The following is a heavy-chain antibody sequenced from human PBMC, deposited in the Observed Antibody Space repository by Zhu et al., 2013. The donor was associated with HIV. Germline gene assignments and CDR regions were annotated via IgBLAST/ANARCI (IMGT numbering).Heavy chain of an antibody. CDR1: GGSFSGYY. D-gene: IGHD5-18*01. CDR3: ARDGFSSGNDAFDI. Sequence: QVRLQQWGAGLLKPSETLSLTCAVYGGSFSGYYWSWIRQPPGKGLEWIGEINHRGNTNYNPSLKSRVSISVNTSKNQFSLKLNSVTAADTAVFYCARDGFSSGNDAFDIWGQGTMVTVSS. CDR2: INHRGNT. V-gene: IGHV4-34*01. J-gene: IGHJ3*02.